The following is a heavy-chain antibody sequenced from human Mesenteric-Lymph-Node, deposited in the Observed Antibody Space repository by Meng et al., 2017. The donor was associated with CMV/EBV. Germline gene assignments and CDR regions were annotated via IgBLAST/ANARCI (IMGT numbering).Heavy chain of an antibody. Sequence: HAGEAAGFTFSDFWRSWVSQDQGKGLEWVAQINQDGSEKYYVDSVRGRFTISRDNAKNSLYLQMKSLRAEDTAVYYCARSWRQFDYWGQGTLVTVSS. V-gene: IGHV3-7*01. CDR1: GFTFSDFW. D-gene: IGHD6-13*01. CDR3: ARSWRQFDY. J-gene: IGHJ4*02. CDR2: INQDGSEK.